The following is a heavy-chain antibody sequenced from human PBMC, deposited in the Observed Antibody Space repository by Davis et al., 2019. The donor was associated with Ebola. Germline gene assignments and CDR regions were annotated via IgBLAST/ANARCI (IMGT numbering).Heavy chain of an antibody. CDR3: ARDGYWCIAARPHHYYYYGMDV. J-gene: IGHJ6*02. D-gene: IGHD6-6*01. CDR1: GYTFTSYG. V-gene: IGHV1-18*01. CDR2: ISPYNGNT. Sequence: AASVKVSCKASGYTFTSYGISWVRQAPGQELEWMGCISPYNGNTNYAQKLQGRVTMTTDTSTSTAYMELRSLRSDDTAVYYCARDGYWCIAARPHHYYYYGMDVWGQGTTVTVSS.